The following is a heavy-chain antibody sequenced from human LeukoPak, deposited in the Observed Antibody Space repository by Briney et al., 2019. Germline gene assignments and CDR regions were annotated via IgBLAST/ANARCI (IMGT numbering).Heavy chain of an antibody. Sequence: ASVRVSCKASGGTFSSYAISWVRQAPGQGLEWMGGIIPIFGTANYAQKFQGRVTITADESTSTAYMELSSLRSEDTAVYYCARDWPYYDFWSGYYSCVYWGQGTLVTVSS. CDR3: ARDWPYYDFWSGYYSCVY. CDR1: GGTFSSYA. V-gene: IGHV1-69*13. J-gene: IGHJ4*02. D-gene: IGHD3-3*01. CDR2: IIPIFGTA.